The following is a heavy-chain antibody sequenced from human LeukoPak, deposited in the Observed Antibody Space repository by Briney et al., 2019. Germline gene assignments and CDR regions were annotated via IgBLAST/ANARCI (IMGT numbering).Heavy chain of an antibody. J-gene: IGHJ3*02. Sequence: ASVKVSCKASGYTFTSYDINWVRQATGQGLEWMGWMNPNSGNTGYAQKFQGRVTITRNTSISTAYMELSSLRSEDTAVYYCARSGRTTVTADAFDIWGQGTMVTVSS. CDR2: MNPNSGNT. V-gene: IGHV1-8*03. CDR3: ARSGRTTVTADAFDI. D-gene: IGHD4-17*01. CDR1: GYTFTSYD.